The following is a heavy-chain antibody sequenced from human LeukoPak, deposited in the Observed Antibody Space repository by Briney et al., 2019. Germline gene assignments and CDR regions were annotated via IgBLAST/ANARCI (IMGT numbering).Heavy chain of an antibody. CDR1: GYSFTSYD. CDR3: ARNKEGKSLDY. Sequence: ASVKVSCKASGYSFTSYDINWVRQATGQGLEWIGYMNPNTGNTGYAQKFQGRVTMTRDTSISTAYMELSRLRFDDTAVYYCARNKEGKSLDYWGQGTLVTVSS. V-gene: IGHV1-8*01. J-gene: IGHJ4*02. CDR2: MNPNTGNT.